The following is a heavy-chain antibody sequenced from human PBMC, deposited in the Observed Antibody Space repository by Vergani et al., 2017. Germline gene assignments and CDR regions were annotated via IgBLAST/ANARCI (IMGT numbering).Heavy chain of an antibody. V-gene: IGHV3-66*02. CDR1: VSTVSGNY. CDR3: ARGNYYGSGTYVDP. D-gene: IGHD3-10*01. CDR2: IYSGDET. Sequence: ELQLVESGGGLVQPGGSLTLSCSASVSTVSGNYMTWVRQAPGKGLEWVSHIYSGDETYYADSVKGRVTIPRDTSKNPLHLQINNLRVEDTAVYYRARGNYYGSGTYVDPWGQGTLVTVSS. J-gene: IGHJ5*02.